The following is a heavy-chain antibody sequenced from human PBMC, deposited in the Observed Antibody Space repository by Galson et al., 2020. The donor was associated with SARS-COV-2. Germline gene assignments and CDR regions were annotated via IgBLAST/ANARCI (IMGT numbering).Heavy chain of an antibody. CDR3: ATKQGPGGIQLWWHYYYMDV. V-gene: IGHV1-24*01. Sequence: ASVKVSCKVSGYTLTELSMHWVRQAPGKGLEWMGGFDPEDGETIYAQKFQGRVTMTEDTSTDTAYMELSSLRSEDTAVYYCATKQGPGGIQLWWHYYYMDVWGKGTTVTVSS. CDR2: FDPEDGET. D-gene: IGHD5-18*01. J-gene: IGHJ6*03. CDR1: GYTLTELS.